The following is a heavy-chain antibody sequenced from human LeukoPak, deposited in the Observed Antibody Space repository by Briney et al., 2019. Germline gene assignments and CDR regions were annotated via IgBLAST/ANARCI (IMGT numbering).Heavy chain of an antibody. Sequence: ESGPTLVKPTQTLTLTCTFSGFSLSTSGVGGGWIRQPPGKALEWLALIYWDDDKRYSPSLKSRLTITKDPSKNQVVLTMTNMDPVDTATYYCAHRTGTTFLFDYWGQGTLVTVSS. J-gene: IGHJ4*02. CDR2: IYWDDDK. CDR1: GFSLSTSGVG. V-gene: IGHV2-5*02. CDR3: AHRTGTTFLFDY. D-gene: IGHD1-1*01.